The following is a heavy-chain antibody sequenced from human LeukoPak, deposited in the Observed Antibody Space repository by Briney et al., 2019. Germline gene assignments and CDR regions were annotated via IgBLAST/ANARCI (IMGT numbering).Heavy chain of an antibody. CDR1: GYTFTSFG. Sequence: ASVKVSCKASGYTFTSFGISWVRQAPGQGLEWMGWMNPNSGNTGYAQKFQGRVTMTRNTSISTAYMELSSLRSEDTAVYYCARSESNYGDYPNWFDPWGQGTLVTVSS. D-gene: IGHD4-17*01. J-gene: IGHJ5*02. CDR2: MNPNSGNT. V-gene: IGHV1-8*02. CDR3: ARSESNYGDYPNWFDP.